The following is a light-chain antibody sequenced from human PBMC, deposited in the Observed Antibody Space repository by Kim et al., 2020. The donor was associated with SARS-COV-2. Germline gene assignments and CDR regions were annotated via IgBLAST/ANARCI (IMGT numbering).Light chain of an antibody. J-gene: IGLJ3*02. CDR2: GKN. CDR3: NSRDSSGNHLV. Sequence: ALGQTVRITCQGDSLRSYYASWYQQKPGQAPVLIIYGKNYRPSGIPDRFSGSSSGNTASLTIAGVQAEDEADYYCNSRDSSGNHLVFGGGTQLTVL. V-gene: IGLV3-19*01. CDR1: SLRSYY.